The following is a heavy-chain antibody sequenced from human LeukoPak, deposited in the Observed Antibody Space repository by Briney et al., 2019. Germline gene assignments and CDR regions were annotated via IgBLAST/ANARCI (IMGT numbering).Heavy chain of an antibody. CDR2: MNPNSGNT. Sequence: ASVKVFCKASGYTFTSYGISWVRQATGQGLEWMGWMNPNSGNTGYAQKFQGRVTMTRNTSISTAYMELSSLRSEDTAVYYCARGGSLVADDALDIWGQGTMVTVSS. J-gene: IGHJ3*02. V-gene: IGHV1-8*02. D-gene: IGHD5-12*01. CDR1: GYTFTSYG. CDR3: ARGGSLVADDALDI.